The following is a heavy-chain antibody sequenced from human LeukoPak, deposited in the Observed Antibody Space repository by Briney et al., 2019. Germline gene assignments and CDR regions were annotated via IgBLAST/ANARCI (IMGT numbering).Heavy chain of an antibody. Sequence: SVKVSCKASGYTFTSYAISWVRQAPGQGLEWMGRIIPILGIANYAQKFQGRVTITADKSTSTAYMELSSLRSEDTAVYYCARVLMVRGVMTGLAFDIWGQGTMVTVSS. CDR2: IIPILGIA. V-gene: IGHV1-69*04. CDR1: GYTFTSYA. D-gene: IGHD3-10*01. J-gene: IGHJ3*02. CDR3: ARVLMVRGVMTGLAFDI.